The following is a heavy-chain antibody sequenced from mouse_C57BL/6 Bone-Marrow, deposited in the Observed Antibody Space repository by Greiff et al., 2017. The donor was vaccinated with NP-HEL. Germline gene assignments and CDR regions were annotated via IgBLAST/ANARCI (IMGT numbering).Heavy chain of an antibody. CDR1: GYSITSGYY. D-gene: IGHD1-1*01. CDR2: ISYDGSN. Sequence: ESGPGLVKPSQSLSLTCSVTGYSITSGYYWNWIRQFPGNKLEWMGYISYDGSNNYNPSLKNRISITRDTSKNQFFLKLNSVTTEDTATYYCARDYGSSYWGQGTTLTVSS. J-gene: IGHJ2*01. CDR3: ARDYGSSY. V-gene: IGHV3-6*01.